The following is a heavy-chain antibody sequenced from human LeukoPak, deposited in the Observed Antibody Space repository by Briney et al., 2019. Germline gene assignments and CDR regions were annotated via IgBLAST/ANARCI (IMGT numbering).Heavy chain of an antibody. CDR2: ISGSGGST. CDR3: AKDKLHQYCSGGSCYFGGYFDY. CDR1: GFTFSSYA. J-gene: IGHJ4*02. V-gene: IGHV3-23*01. D-gene: IGHD2-15*01. Sequence: HPGGSLRLSCAASGFTFSSYAMSWVRQAPGKGLEWVSAISGSGGSTYYADSVKGRFTISRDNSKNTLYLQMNSLRAEDTAVYYCAKDKLHQYCSGGSCYFGGYFDYWGQGTLVTVSS.